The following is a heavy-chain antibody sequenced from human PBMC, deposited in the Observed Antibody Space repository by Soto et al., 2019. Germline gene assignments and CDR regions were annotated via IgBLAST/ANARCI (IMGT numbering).Heavy chain of an antibody. CDR3: ARVSSEGLPFLWLYP. CDR2: IYHSGST. D-gene: IGHD2-21*01. V-gene: IGHV4-4*02. J-gene: IGHJ5*02. Sequence: SETLSLTCTGSGDSIRSKNCWTWVRQRPGKGLEWIGEIYHSGSTNYNPSLESRVTISVDRSKNQFSLKLNSVTAAATAVYYCARVSSEGLPFLWLYPWARGTVV. CDR1: GDSIRSKNC.